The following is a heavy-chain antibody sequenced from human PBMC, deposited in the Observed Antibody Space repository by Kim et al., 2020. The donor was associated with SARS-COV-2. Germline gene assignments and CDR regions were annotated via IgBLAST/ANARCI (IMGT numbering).Heavy chain of an antibody. Sequence: GGSLRLSCAVSGFTFSSYAMSWVRQAPGKGLEWVSSISASGSSTYYADSVKGRFTISRDNSKNTLILQMNSLRGEDTDVYYCAKPNYIGRYRFDYWGQG. D-gene: IGHD1-26*01. V-gene: IGHV3-23*01. CDR2: ISASGSST. J-gene: IGHJ4*02. CDR3: AKPNYIGRYRFDY. CDR1: GFTFSSYA.